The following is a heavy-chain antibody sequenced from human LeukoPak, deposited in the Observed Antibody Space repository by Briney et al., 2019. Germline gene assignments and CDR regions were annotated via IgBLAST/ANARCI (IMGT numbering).Heavy chain of an antibody. J-gene: IGHJ3*02. Sequence: PSETLSLTCTVSGGSISSYYWSWIRQPPGKGLEWIAYIYYSENTNYNPSLRSRVTISVDTSKNQSSLKLSSVTAADTAVYYCARGGLVGATPHSHDAFDIWGQGTMVTVSS. CDR3: ARGGLVGATPHSHDAFDI. V-gene: IGHV4-59*01. D-gene: IGHD1-26*01. CDR1: GGSISSYY. CDR2: IYYSENT.